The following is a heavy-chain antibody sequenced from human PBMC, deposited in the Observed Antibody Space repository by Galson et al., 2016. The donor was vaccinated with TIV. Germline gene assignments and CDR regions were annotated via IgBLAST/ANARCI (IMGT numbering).Heavy chain of an antibody. CDR1: GGSISSSY. V-gene: IGHV4-59*01. CDR3: ARGMIDYSGKSATYYFDS. D-gene: IGHD3-10*01. CDR2: IYYSGST. J-gene: IGHJ4*02. Sequence: ETLSLTCTVSGGSISSSYWSWIRQPPGKGLEWIGYIYYSGSTNYNPSLKSRVTISVDTSKNQLSLKLSSVTAADTAVYFCARGMIDYSGKSATYYFDSWGQGTVVTVSS.